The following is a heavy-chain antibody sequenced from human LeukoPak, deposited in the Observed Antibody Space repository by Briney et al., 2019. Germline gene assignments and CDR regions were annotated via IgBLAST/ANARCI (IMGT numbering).Heavy chain of an antibody. CDR3: TTDQVGADPLGY. D-gene: IGHD1-26*01. Sequence: GGSLRLSCAASGFTFSNAWMSWVRQAPGKGLEWVGRIKSKTDGGTTDYAAPVKGRFTISRDDSKNTLYLQMNSLKTEDTAVYDCTTDQVGADPLGYWGQGTLVTVSS. J-gene: IGHJ4*02. CDR1: GFTFSNAW. V-gene: IGHV3-15*01. CDR2: IKSKTDGGTT.